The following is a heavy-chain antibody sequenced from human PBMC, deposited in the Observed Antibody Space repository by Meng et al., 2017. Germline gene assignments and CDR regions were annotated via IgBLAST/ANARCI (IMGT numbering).Heavy chain of an antibody. V-gene: IGHV4-4*07. Sequence: QVQLQESGPGLVKSSETMSLTCTASGGSISSYYWSWIRQPAGKGLEWIGRIYTSGSTNYNPSLKSRVSMSVDTSKNQFSLKLSSVTAADTAVYYCARDRHAGKDVWGQGTTVTVSS. D-gene: IGHD2-2*01. CDR3: ARDRHAGKDV. CDR1: GGSISSYY. CDR2: IYTSGST. J-gene: IGHJ6*02.